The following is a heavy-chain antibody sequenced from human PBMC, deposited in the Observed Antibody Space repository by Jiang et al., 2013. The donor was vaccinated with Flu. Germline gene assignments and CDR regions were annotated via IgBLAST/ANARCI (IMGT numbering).Heavy chain of an antibody. CDR1: GDSISSSSCC. J-gene: IGHJ4*01. CDR2: IYSGST. V-gene: IGHV4-39*01. Sequence: LLKPSETLSLTCAVSGDSISSSSCCWGWIRQPPGKGLEWIASIYSGSTYYNPSLKSRVTMSVDTSKNQFSLNLRSVTAADTAVYYCARQWDDTGNYYARAHFDSWG. CDR3: ARQWDDTGNYYARAHFDS. D-gene: IGHD1-26*01.